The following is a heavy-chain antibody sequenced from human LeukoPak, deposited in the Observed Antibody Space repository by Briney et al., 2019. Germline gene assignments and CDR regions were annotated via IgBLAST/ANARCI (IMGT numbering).Heavy chain of an antibody. CDR2: ISSSSSYI. V-gene: IGHV3-21*01. CDR3: AKGRREELCLDY. Sequence: GGSLRLSCAASGFTFSSYSMNWVRQAPGKGLEWVSSISSSSSYIYYADSVKGRFTISRDNAKNSLYLQMNSLRAEDTAVYYCAKGRREELCLDYWGQGTLVTVSS. CDR1: GFTFSSYS. D-gene: IGHD1-26*01. J-gene: IGHJ4*02.